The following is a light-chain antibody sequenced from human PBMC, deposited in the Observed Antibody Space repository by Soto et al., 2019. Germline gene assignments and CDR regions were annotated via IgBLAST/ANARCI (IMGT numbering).Light chain of an antibody. J-gene: IGKJ2*01. V-gene: IGKV3-20*01. CDR3: QQYGRSPFT. Sequence: EIVLTRSPVTLSLSPGERATLSCRASQRITNNFLAWFQQKAGLAPRLLIYGASTRASGVPDRFSGGGSGTDFVLTISRLEPEDFAVYYCQQYGRSPFTFGQGTKLQIK. CDR2: GAS. CDR1: QRITNNF.